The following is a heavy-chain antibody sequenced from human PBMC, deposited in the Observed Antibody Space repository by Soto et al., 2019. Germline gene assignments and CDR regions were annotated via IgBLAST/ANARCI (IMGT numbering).Heavy chain of an antibody. V-gene: IGHV3-30*03. CDR1: GFIFSNNG. CDR3: AIVRVADSPLDH. D-gene: IGHD3-10*02. CDR2: MSYDGSAK. J-gene: IGHJ4*02. Sequence: QVQLVESGGGVVQPGRSLRLSGEGSGFIFSNNGMHWVRQAPGKGLEWVAFMSYDGSAKFLADSVKGRFTISRDNSKSTLFLHMSSLRAEDTAMYYCAIVRVADSPLDHWGQGTLVTVSS.